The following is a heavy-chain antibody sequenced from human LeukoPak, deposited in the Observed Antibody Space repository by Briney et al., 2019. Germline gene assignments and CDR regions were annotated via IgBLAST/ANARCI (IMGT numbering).Heavy chain of an antibody. V-gene: IGHV1-46*01. J-gene: IGHJ6*02. Sequence: GSSVKVSCKASGYTFTSYYMHWVRQAPGQGLAWMGIINPSGGSTSYAQRFQGRVTMTRDTSTSTVYMELSSLRAEDTAVYYCARDRSPTVSTLDYGMDVWGQGTTVTVSS. CDR3: ARDRSPTVSTLDYGMDV. D-gene: IGHD5/OR15-5a*01. CDR1: GYTFTSYY. CDR2: INPSGGST.